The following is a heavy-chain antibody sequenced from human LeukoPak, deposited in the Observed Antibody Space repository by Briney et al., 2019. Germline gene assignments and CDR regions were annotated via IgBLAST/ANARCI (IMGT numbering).Heavy chain of an antibody. J-gene: IGHJ6*02. CDR1: GGSISSYY. CDR2: IYTSGST. CDR3: AGSESRITIFGVVIVPMDV. D-gene: IGHD3-3*01. Sequence: TSETLSLTCTVSGGSISSYYWSWIRQPAGKGLEWIGRIYTSGSTNYNPSLKSRVTMSVDTSKNQFSLKLSSVTAADTAVYYCAGSESRITIFGVVIVPMDVWGQGTTVTVSS. V-gene: IGHV4-4*07.